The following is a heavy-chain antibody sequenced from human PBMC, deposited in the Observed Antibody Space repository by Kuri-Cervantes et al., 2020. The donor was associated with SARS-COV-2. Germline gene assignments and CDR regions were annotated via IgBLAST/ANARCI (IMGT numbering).Heavy chain of an antibody. D-gene: IGHD1-1*01. J-gene: IGHJ4*02. CDR3: AKDSLLEVKFDY. CDR2: IRYDGSNK. CDR1: GFTFSSYG. V-gene: IGHV3-30*02. Sequence: GESLKISCAASGFTFSSYGMHWVRQAPGKGLEWVAFIRYDGSNKYYADSVKGRFTISRDNSKSTLYLQMNSLRAEDTAVYYCAKDSLLEVKFDYWGQGTLVTVSS.